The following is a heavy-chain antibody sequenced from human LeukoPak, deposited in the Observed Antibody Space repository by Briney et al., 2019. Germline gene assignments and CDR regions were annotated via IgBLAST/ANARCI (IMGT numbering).Heavy chain of an antibody. V-gene: IGHV4-59*01. Sequence: PSETLSLTCTVSGGSISSYYWSWIRQPPGKGLEWIGYIYYSGSTNYNPSLKSRVTISVDTSKNQFSLKLSSVTAADTAVYYCATGGGEQWLVQPFDYWGQGTLVTVSS. CDR2: IYYSGST. CDR1: GGSISSYY. J-gene: IGHJ4*02. D-gene: IGHD6-19*01. CDR3: ATGGGEQWLVQPFDY.